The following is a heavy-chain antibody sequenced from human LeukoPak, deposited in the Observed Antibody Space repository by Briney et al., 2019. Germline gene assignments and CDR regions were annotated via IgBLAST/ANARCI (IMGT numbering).Heavy chain of an antibody. D-gene: IGHD1-7*01. CDR3: ASTWNYLYFDY. CDR2: ISGSGGST. J-gene: IGHJ4*02. Sequence: GGSLRLSCAASGFTFSTQAMSWVRQAPGKGLEWVSVISGSGGSTYYADSVKGRFTISRDNSKNSVYLQMNSLRAEDTAVYYCASTWNYLYFDYWGQGTLATVSS. CDR1: GFTFSTQA. V-gene: IGHV3-23*01.